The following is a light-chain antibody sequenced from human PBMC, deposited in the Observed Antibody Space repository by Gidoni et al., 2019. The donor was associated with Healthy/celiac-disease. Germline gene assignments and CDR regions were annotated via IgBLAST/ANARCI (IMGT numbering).Light chain of an antibody. V-gene: IGKV3-11*01. Sequence: ESVLTQSPATLSLSPGESATLSCRASQSVSSYLAWYQQKPGQAPRLLIYDASNRATGIPARFSGSGSGTDFTFTISSLEPEDFAVYYCQQRSNFFGPGTKVDIK. CDR2: DAS. CDR1: QSVSSY. J-gene: IGKJ3*01. CDR3: QQRSNF.